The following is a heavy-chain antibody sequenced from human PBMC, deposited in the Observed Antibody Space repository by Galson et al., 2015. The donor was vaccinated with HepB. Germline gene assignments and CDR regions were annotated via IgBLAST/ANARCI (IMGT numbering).Heavy chain of an antibody. CDR3: ARDRRLGYYYGMDV. Sequence: SVKVSCKASGYTFTSYGIRWVRQAPGQGLEWMGWISAYNGNTNYAQKLQGRVTMTTDTSTSTAYMELRSLRSDDTAVYYCARDRRLGYYYGMDVWGQGTTVTVSS. V-gene: IGHV1-18*04. J-gene: IGHJ6*02. D-gene: IGHD6-19*01. CDR1: GYTFTSYG. CDR2: ISAYNGNT.